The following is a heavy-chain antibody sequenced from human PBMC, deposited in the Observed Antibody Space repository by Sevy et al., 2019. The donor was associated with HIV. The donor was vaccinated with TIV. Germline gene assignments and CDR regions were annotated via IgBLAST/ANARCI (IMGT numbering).Heavy chain of an antibody. D-gene: IGHD4-17*01. CDR1: GFSFSSYE. Sequence: GGSLRLSCAASGFSFSSYEMNWVRQAPGKVLEWVSYMTNSGTSMYYSDSVRGRFTISRDNARNCLYLQMNSLRAEDTAVYYCARDLPPSATTVAHFDCWGQGTLVTVSS. CDR3: ARDLPPSATTVAHFDC. J-gene: IGHJ4*02. CDR2: MTNSGTSM. V-gene: IGHV3-48*03.